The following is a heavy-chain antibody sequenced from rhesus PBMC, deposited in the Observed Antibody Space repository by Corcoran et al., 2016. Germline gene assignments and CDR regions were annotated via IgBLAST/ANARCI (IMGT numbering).Heavy chain of an antibody. CDR3: ARDLVGATRGLDS. Sequence: QLQLQESGPGLVKPSETLSVTCAVSGGSISSSYWSWIRQAPGKGLEWIGYIYGSSTSTNYNPSLKSRVTISKDTSKNQFSLKLSSVTAADTAVYYCARDLVGATRGLDSWGQGVVVTVSS. CDR1: GGSISSSY. CDR2: IYGSSTST. V-gene: IGHV4-169*02. J-gene: IGHJ6*01. D-gene: IGHD1-44*02.